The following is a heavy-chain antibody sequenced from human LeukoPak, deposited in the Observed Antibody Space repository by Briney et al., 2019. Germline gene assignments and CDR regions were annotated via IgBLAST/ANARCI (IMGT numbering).Heavy chain of an antibody. V-gene: IGHV3-23*01. D-gene: IGHD6-13*01. CDR1: GGSFSGYY. Sequence: ETLSLTCAVYGGSFSGYYWSWVRQAPGKGLEWVSAISGSGGSTYYADSVKGRFTISRDNSKNTLYLQMNSLRAEDTAVYYCAKDTGPPGYSSSWYYWGQGTLVTVSS. CDR3: AKDTGPPGYSSSWYY. CDR2: ISGSGGST. J-gene: IGHJ4*02.